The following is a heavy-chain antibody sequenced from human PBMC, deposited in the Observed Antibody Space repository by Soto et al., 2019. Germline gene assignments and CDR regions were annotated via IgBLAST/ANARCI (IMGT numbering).Heavy chain of an antibody. CDR1: CYTLSKYV. Sequence: GASGEVSCKASCYTLSKYVISWVRQAPGQGLEWMGWISAYNGNTNYAQKLQGRVTMTTDTSTSTAYMELRSLRSDDTAVYYCASGGRYPLDPWGQGTLVTVSS. V-gene: IGHV1-18*01. CDR3: ASGGRYPLDP. CDR2: ISAYNGNT. J-gene: IGHJ5*02. D-gene: IGHD1-26*01.